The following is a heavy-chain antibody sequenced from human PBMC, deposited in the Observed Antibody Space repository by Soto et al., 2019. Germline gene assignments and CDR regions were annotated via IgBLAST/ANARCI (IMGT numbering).Heavy chain of an antibody. J-gene: IGHJ6*02. CDR1: AFTFSSHH. V-gene: IGHV3-72*01. Sequence: GGSLRLSCAASAFTFSSHHMVWVRQAPGKGLEWVGPTSNKADNYDTEYAATVKGTFTISRDDSKNSLQLQMNSPKTEDASVYFVVRVGGIAVRHCYGFDFWGQGTTVTVSS. CDR3: VRVGGIAVRHCYGFDF. D-gene: IGHD6-6*01. CDR2: TSNKADNYDT.